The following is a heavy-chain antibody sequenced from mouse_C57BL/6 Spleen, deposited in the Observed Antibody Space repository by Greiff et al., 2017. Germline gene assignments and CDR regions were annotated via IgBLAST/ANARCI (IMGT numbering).Heavy chain of an antibody. CDR3: ARRITTGYFDV. CDR2: INPSSGYT. Sequence: VQLQESGAELARPGASVKMSCKASGYTFTSYTMHWVKQRPGQGLEWIGYINPSSGYTTYNQKFKDKATLTADKSSSTAYIQLSSLTSEDSAVYYCARRITTGYFDVWGTGTTVTVSS. CDR1: GYTFTSYT. J-gene: IGHJ1*03. D-gene: IGHD1-1*01. V-gene: IGHV1-4*01.